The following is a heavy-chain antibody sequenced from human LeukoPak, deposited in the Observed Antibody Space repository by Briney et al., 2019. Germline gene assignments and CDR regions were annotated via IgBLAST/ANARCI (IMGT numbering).Heavy chain of an antibody. V-gene: IGHV4-59*01. CDR2: VSHFGNT. CDR3: ARVRRGGWSRPDYDY. CDR1: RDSINDYF. Sequence: PSETLSLTCTVSRDSINDYFWTWIRQPPGKGLEWIGYVSHFGNTNYNPSLKTRVTISVDTSKNQFSLKLSSVTAADTAVYYCARVRRGGWSRPDYDYWGQGTLVTVSS. D-gene: IGHD6-19*01. J-gene: IGHJ4*02.